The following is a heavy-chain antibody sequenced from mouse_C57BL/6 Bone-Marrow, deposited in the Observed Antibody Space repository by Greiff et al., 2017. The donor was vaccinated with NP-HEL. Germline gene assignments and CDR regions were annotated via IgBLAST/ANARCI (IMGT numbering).Heavy chain of an antibody. CDR1: GFTFSSYA. CDR3: ARVNYGSSPFAY. J-gene: IGHJ3*01. D-gene: IGHD1-1*01. Sequence: EVQLVESGGGSVKPGGSLKLSCAASGFTFSSYAMSWVRQTPEKRLEWVATISDGGSYTYYPDNVKGRFTISRDNAKNNLYLQMSHLKSEDTAMYYCARVNYGSSPFAYWGQGTLVTVSA. CDR2: ISDGGSYT. V-gene: IGHV5-4*01.